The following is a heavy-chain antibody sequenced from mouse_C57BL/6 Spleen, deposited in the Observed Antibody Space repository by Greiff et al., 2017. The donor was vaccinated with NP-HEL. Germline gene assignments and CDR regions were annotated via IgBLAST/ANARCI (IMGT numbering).Heavy chain of an antibody. CDR2: IHPNSGST. D-gene: IGHD2-4*01. CDR1: GYTFTSYW. CDR3: ARSDDYDAWFAY. Sequence: QVQLQQPGDELVKPGASVKLSCKASGYTFTSYWMHWVKQRPGQGLEWIGMIHPNSGSTNYNEKFKSKATLTVDKSSSTAYMQLSSLTSEDSAVYYCARSDDYDAWFAYWGQGTLVTVSA. V-gene: IGHV1-64*01. J-gene: IGHJ3*01.